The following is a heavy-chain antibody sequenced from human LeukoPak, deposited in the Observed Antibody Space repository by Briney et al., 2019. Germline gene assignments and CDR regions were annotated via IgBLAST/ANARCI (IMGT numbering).Heavy chain of an antibody. CDR1: GFTFSSYE. CDR3: ARQERYYYGSGTHMDV. J-gene: IGHJ6*03. Sequence: GGSLRLSCAASGFTFSSYEMNWVRQAPGKGLEWVSYISSSGSTIYYADSVKGRFTISRDNAKNSLYLQMNSLRAEDTAVYYCARQERYYYGSGTHMDVWGKGTTVTISS. CDR2: ISSSGSTI. V-gene: IGHV3-48*03. D-gene: IGHD3-10*01.